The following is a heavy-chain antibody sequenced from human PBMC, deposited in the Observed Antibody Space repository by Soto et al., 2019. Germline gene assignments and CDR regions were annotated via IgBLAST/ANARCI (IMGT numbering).Heavy chain of an antibody. J-gene: IGHJ4*02. CDR3: SSRYSNYYDSSGYYSSYFDY. D-gene: IGHD3-22*01. CDR2: IIPIFGTA. Sequence: QVQLVQSGAEVKKPGSSVKVSCKASGGTFSSYAISWVRQAPGQGLEWMGGIIPIFGTANYAQKFQGRVTITADESTSTAYMELSSLRSEYTAVYYCSSRYSNYYDSSGYYSSYFDYWCQGTLVTVSS. V-gene: IGHV1-69*01. CDR1: GGTFSSYA.